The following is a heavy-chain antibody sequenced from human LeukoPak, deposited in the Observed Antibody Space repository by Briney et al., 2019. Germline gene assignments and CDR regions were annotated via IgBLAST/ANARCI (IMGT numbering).Heavy chain of an antibody. CDR1: AFSSSTIC. J-gene: IGHJ4*02. CDR3: ARAPRGYSNYVDY. V-gene: IGHV3-21*01. CDR2: IISSSRYI. D-gene: IGHD4-11*01. Sequence: PGRSMRLSCAVSAFSSSTICTNWVRQPPGDGLEWVSSIISSSRYIYYTDSMKGPLTISRHTAKNPLYRQMNCLRATDPAVSYCARAPRGYSNYVDYWGQGTLVTVSS.